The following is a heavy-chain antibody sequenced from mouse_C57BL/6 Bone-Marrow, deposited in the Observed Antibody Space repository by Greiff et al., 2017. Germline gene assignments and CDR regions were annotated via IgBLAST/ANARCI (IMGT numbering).Heavy chain of an antibody. Sequence: QVQLKESGAELARPGASVKLSCKASGYTFTSYGISWVKQRTGQGLEWIGEIYPRSGNTYYNEKFKGKDTLTADESSSTAYMELRSLTSEDSAVYFCARGSMDCVAYWGQGTLVTVSA. CDR3: ARGSMDCVAY. CDR2: IYPRSGNT. J-gene: IGHJ3*01. CDR1: GYTFTSYG. V-gene: IGHV1-81*01. D-gene: IGHD2-10*02.